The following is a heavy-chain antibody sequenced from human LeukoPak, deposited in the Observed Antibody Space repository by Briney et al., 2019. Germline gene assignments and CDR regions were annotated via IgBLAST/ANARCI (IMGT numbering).Heavy chain of an antibody. CDR2: IYTSGST. V-gene: IGHV4-4*07. D-gene: IGHD3-16*01. Sequence: SETLSLTCTVSGGSISSYYWSWIRQPAGKGLEWIGRIYTSGSTNYNPSLKSRVTISVDTSKNQFSLNLSSVTAADTAVYYCARLITAFQAFDSWGQGTLVTVSS. CDR3: ARLITAFQAFDS. CDR1: GGSISSYY. J-gene: IGHJ4*02.